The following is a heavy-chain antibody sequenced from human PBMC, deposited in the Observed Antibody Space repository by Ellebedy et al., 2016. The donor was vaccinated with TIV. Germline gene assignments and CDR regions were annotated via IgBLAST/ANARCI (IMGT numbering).Heavy chain of an antibody. V-gene: IGHV4-34*01. J-gene: IGHJ6*02. Sequence: SETLSLXXAVYGGSFSSYYWSWIRQPPGKGLEWIGEINHSGSTNYNPSLKSRVTISVDTSKNQFSLKLSSVTAADTAVYYCARGRLRPWGYYYGMDVWGQGTTVTVSS. D-gene: IGHD4-17*01. CDR1: GGSFSSYY. CDR3: ARGRLRPWGYYYGMDV. CDR2: INHSGST.